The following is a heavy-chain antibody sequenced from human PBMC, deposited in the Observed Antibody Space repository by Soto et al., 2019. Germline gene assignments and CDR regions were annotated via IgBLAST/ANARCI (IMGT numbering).Heavy chain of an antibody. J-gene: IGHJ4*02. CDR3: AESSTERGLSY. CDR1: GFPFSTYW. V-gene: IGHV3-74*01. Sequence: EVQLVESGGGLVQPGGSLRLSCAASGFPFSTYWMHWVRQDPGKGLVWVSRINDDGSSRRYADSVKGRFTISRDNAKNPLYLQMNSLRAEDTAMYYCAESSTERGLSYWGQGTLVTVSS. D-gene: IGHD3-16*02. CDR2: INDDGSSR.